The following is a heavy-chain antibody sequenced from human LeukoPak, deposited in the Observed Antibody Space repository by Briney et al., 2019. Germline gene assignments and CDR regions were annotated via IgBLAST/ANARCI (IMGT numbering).Heavy chain of an antibody. CDR2: INPDDSEI. CDR3: ARVHDFWSGYPNAFDI. CDR1: GYSFTNYW. Sequence: GEPLKISCKGSGYSFTNYWIGWVRQTPGKGLEWMGIINPDDSEIKYSPSLQGQVTISADKSISTAYLQWSSLKASDTAMYYCARVHDFWSGYPNAFDIWGQGTMVTVSS. D-gene: IGHD3-3*01. J-gene: IGHJ3*02. V-gene: IGHV5-51*01.